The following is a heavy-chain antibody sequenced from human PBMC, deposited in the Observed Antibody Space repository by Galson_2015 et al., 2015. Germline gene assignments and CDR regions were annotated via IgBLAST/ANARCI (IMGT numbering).Heavy chain of an antibody. CDR1: GGTFSSYA. V-gene: IGHV1-69*13. J-gene: IGHJ3*02. D-gene: IGHD2-15*01. Sequence: SVKVSCKASGGTFSSYAISWVRQAPGQGLEWMGGIIPIFGTANYAQKFQGSVAITADESTSTAYMELSSLRSEDTAVYYCARGEDHDAFDIWGQGTMVTVSS. CDR2: IIPIFGTA. CDR3: ARGEDHDAFDI.